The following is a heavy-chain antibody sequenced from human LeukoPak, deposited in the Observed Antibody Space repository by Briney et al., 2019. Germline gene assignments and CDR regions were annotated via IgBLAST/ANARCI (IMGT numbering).Heavy chain of an antibody. J-gene: IGHJ4*02. Sequence: PGRSLRLSCAAPGFTFSSYCMHWVRQAPGKGLEWVAVIWYDGSNKYYADSVKGRFTISRDNSKNTLYLQMNSMRAEDTAVYSCARDSVRYCSGGSCHYFDYWGPGTLVTVSS. CDR2: IWYDGSNK. D-gene: IGHD2-15*01. CDR3: ARDSVRYCSGGSCHYFDY. CDR1: GFTFSSYC. V-gene: IGHV3-33*01.